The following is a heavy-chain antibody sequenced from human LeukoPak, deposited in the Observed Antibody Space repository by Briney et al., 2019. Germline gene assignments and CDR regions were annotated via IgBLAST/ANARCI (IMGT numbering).Heavy chain of an antibody. CDR3: ARGTDYHDAFDI. Sequence: ASVKVSCKASGGTFSSYAISWVRQATGQGLEWMGWMNPNSGNTGYAQKFQGRVTMTRNTSISTAYMELSSLRSEDTAVYYCARGTDYHDAFDIWGQGTMVTVSS. J-gene: IGHJ3*02. D-gene: IGHD4-11*01. CDR2: MNPNSGNT. CDR1: GGTFSSYA. V-gene: IGHV1-8*02.